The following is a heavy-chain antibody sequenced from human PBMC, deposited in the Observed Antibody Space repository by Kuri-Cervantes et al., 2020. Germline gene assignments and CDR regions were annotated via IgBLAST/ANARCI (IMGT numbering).Heavy chain of an antibody. J-gene: IGHJ4*02. CDR1: GFTVSSTY. CDR3: ARQPDFKI. Sequence: GESLKISCAASGFTVSSTYMSWVRQAPGKGLEWVSGLNWNGGNTGYADSVKGRFTISRDNAKTSLYLQMNSLRAEDSAVYYCARQPDFKIWGQGTPVTVSS. CDR2: LNWNGGNT. V-gene: IGHV3-20*04.